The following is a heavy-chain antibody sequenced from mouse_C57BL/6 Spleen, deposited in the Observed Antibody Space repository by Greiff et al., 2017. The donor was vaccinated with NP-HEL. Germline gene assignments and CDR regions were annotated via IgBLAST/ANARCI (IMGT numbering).Heavy chain of an antibody. CDR2: INPSNGGT. J-gene: IGHJ2*01. V-gene: IGHV1-53*01. CDR1: GYTFTSYW. Sequence: QVHVKQPGTELVKPGASVKLSCKASGYTFTSYWMHWVKQRPGQGLEWIGNINPSNGGTNYNEKFKSKATLTVDKSSSTAYMQLSSLTSEDSAVYYCAREDYDYDRDYWGQGTTLTVSS. CDR3: AREDYDYDRDY. D-gene: IGHD2-4*01.